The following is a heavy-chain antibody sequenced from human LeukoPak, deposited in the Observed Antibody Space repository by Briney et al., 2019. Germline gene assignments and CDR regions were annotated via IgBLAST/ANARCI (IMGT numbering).Heavy chain of an antibody. CDR2: VYNSVST. D-gene: IGHD6-13*01. CDR3: ARDRWPIAALTGDAFDI. CDR1: GGSISDYY. V-gene: IGHV4-4*08. Sequence: SETLSLTCTVSGGSISDYYWSWNRQPPGKGLEWIGYVYNSVSTNYNPSLKSRVTISVDTSKNQFSLKLSSVTAADTAVYYCARDRWPIAALTGDAFDIWGQGTMVTVSP. J-gene: IGHJ3*02.